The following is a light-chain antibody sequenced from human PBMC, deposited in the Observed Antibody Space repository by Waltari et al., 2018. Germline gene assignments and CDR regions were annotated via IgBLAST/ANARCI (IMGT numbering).Light chain of an antibody. CDR2: KAS. CDR3: LQYNSYPWT. CDR1: QSIVVW. J-gene: IGKJ1*01. Sequence: DIQLTQSPSTLSASVGHRVTITCRASQSIVVWLAWYQQKPGKAPRLLIYKASYLESGVPSRFSGSGSGTEFTLTISSLQADDFATYYCLQYNSYPWTFGQGTKVEIK. V-gene: IGKV1-5*03.